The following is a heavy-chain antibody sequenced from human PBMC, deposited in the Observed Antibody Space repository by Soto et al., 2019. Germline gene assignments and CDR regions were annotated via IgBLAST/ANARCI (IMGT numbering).Heavy chain of an antibody. Sequence: QVQLQESGPGLVKPSGTLSLTCAVSGGSIRSSNWWSLVRQPLGKGLEWIGEIYHSGSTNYNPSLKSRVTISVNKSKNQLSQKLMSVTAADTAVYYCARREEYYYYGMDVWGQGTTVTVSS. V-gene: IGHV4-4*02. CDR3: ARREEYYYYGMDV. CDR2: IYHSGST. J-gene: IGHJ6*02. CDR1: GGSIRSSNW. D-gene: IGHD1-26*01.